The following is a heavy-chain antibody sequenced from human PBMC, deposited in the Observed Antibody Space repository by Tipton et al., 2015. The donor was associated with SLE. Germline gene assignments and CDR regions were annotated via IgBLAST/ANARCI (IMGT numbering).Heavy chain of an antibody. CDR3: ARGARGYSYGSDEDLDS. V-gene: IGHV4-59*01. Sequence: TLSLTCSVSGGSMTGSYWSWVRQPPGRGLEWIGSIYYSGDTHYNPSLNSRVTMSADTSKNQFSLRLSSVTAADTAVYYCARGARGYSYGSDEDLDSWGQGTLVTVSS. CDR2: IYYSGDT. D-gene: IGHD5-18*01. J-gene: IGHJ4*02. CDR1: GGSMTGSY.